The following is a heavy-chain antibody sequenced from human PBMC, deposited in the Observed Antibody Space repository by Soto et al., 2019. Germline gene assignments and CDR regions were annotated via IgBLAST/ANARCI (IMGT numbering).Heavy chain of an antibody. CDR3: AKACYHGSGSWRYYYGMDV. V-gene: IGHV3-23*01. J-gene: IGHJ6*02. D-gene: IGHD3-10*01. Sequence: EVQLLESGGGLVQPGGSLRLSCAASGFTFSSYAMSWVRQAPGKGLEWVSAISGSGGSTYYADSVKGRFTISRDNSKNTLYLQMNSLRAEDTAVYYCAKACYHGSGSWRYYYGMDVWGQGTTVTVSS. CDR1: GFTFSSYA. CDR2: ISGSGGST.